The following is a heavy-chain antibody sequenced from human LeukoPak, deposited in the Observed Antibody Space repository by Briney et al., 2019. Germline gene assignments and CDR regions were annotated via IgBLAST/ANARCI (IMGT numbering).Heavy chain of an antibody. CDR2: IIPIFGTA. J-gene: IGHJ4*02. CDR3: ARCGYYDSSGYCY. CDR1: GGTFSSYA. V-gene: IGHV1-69*05. D-gene: IGHD3-22*01. Sequence: SVKVSCKASGGTFSSYAISWVRQAPGQGLEWMGGIIPIFGTANYAQKFQGRVTITTDESTSTVYMELSSLRSEDTAVYYCARCGYYDSSGYCYWGQGTLVTVSS.